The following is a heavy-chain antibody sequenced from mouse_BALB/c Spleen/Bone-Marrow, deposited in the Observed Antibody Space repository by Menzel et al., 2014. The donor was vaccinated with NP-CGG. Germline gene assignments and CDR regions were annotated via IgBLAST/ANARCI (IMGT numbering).Heavy chain of an antibody. CDR3: ASYYYGSSRFAY. CDR2: IDPANGNT. Sequence: EVQLQQSGAELVKPRASVKLSCTASGFNIKDTYMHWVKQRPEQGLEWIGRIDPANGNTKYDPKFQGKATITADTSSNTAYLQLSSLTSEDTAVYYCASYYYGSSRFAYWGQGTLVTVSA. D-gene: IGHD1-1*01. J-gene: IGHJ3*01. CDR1: GFNIKDTY. V-gene: IGHV14-3*02.